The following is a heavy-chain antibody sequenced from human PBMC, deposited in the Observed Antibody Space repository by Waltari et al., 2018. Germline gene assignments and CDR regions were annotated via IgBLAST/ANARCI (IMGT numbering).Heavy chain of an antibody. CDR3: ARESTVTRNNWFDP. D-gene: IGHD4-17*01. CDR1: GFTFSSYA. CDR2: ISYDGSNK. J-gene: IGHJ5*02. Sequence: QVQLVESGGGVVQPGRSLRLSCAASGFTFSSYAMHWVGQAPGKGLEWVAVISYDGSNKYYADSVKGRFTISRDNSKNTLYLQMNSLRAEDTAVYYCARESTVTRNNWFDPWGQGTLVTVSS. V-gene: IGHV3-30-3*01.